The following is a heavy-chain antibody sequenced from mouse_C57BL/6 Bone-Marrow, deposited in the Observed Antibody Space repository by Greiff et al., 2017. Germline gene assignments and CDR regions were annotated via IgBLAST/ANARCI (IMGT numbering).Heavy chain of an antibody. J-gene: IGHJ3*01. CDR3: ARDEDYYGSSEAY. Sequence: EVMLVESGGGLVKPGGSLKLSCAASGFTFSSYAMSWVRQTPEKRLEWVATISDGGSYTYYPDNVKGRFTISRDNAKNNLYLQMSHLKSEDTAMYYCARDEDYYGSSEAYWGQGTLVTVSA. CDR1: GFTFSSYA. D-gene: IGHD1-1*01. V-gene: IGHV5-4*01. CDR2: ISDGGSYT.